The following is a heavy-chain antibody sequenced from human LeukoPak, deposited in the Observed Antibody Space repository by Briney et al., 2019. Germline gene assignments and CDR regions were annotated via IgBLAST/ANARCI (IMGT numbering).Heavy chain of an antibody. CDR2: INWNGGST. CDR3: ARGSSHSSGYSLDY. Sequence: GGSQRLSCAASGFIFDDYGMRWVRQAPGKGLEWLSGINWNGGSTGYADSVKGRFTLSRDNAKNSLYLQMNSLRAEDTALYHCARGSSHSSGYSLDYWGQGTLVTVSS. V-gene: IGHV3-20*01. D-gene: IGHD3-22*01. CDR1: GFIFDDYG. J-gene: IGHJ4*02.